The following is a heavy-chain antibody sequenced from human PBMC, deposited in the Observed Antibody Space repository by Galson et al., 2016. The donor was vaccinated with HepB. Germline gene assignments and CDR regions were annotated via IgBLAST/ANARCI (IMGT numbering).Heavy chain of an antibody. CDR2: IFVGGAV. CDR1: GGSISSGNYY. Sequence: TLSLTCTVSGGSISSGNYYWNWIRQPAGKGLEWIGRIFVGGAVNQHPSLWGRVAISIDMSKSQISLKLSSVTAADTAVYYCARGKPTFGMDVWGKGTTVTVSS. J-gene: IGHJ6*04. D-gene: IGHD2/OR15-2a*01. V-gene: IGHV4-61*02. CDR3: ARGKPTFGMDV.